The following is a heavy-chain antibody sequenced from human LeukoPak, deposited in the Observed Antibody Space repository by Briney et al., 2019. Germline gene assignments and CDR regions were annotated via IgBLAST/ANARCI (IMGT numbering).Heavy chain of an antibody. V-gene: IGHV3-74*01. J-gene: IGHJ4*02. CDR1: GFTFSSYW. D-gene: IGHD1-1*01. Sequence: GGSLRLSCEASGFTFSSYWMHWVRQAPGKGLVWVSSLNSDGSSTSYADSVKGRFTISRDNAETTLHLQMNNLSAEDTAVYYCARASNRNSINFDYWGQGALVTVSS. CDR3: ARASNRNSINFDY. CDR2: LNSDGSST.